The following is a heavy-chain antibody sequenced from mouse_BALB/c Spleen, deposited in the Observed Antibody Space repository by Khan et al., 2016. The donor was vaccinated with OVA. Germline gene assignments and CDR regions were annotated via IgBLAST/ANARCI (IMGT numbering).Heavy chain of an antibody. Sequence: QIQLVQSGPELKKSGETVKISCKASGYTFTNYGMTWVKQAPGKGLKWMGWINTYTGEPTYADDFKGRFAFSLETSATTASLQINNLKNEDTATYFCARVGNYWYFDVWGAGTTVTVSS. J-gene: IGHJ1*01. D-gene: IGHD2-1*01. V-gene: IGHV9-3-1*01. CDR3: ARVGNYWYFDV. CDR2: INTYTGEP. CDR1: GYTFTNYG.